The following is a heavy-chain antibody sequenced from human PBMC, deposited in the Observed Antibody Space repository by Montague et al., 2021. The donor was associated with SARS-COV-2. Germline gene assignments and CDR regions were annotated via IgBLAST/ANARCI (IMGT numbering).Heavy chain of an antibody. Sequence: SETLSLTCTVSGGSISSYYWSWIRQPPGKGLEWIGYIYSSGSTNXNPSLKSRVTISVDTSKNQFSLKLSSVTAADTAVYYCARGQGRWLQPSVDFDYWGQGTLVTVSS. D-gene: IGHD5-24*01. V-gene: IGHV4-59*01. CDR1: GGSISSYY. CDR2: IYSSGST. J-gene: IGHJ4*02. CDR3: ARGQGRWLQPSVDFDY.